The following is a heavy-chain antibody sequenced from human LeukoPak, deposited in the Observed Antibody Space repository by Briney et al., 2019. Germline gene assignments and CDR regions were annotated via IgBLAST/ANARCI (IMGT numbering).Heavy chain of an antibody. CDR3: AAESVYYYDSSGYYVFDY. V-gene: IGHV1-58*01. CDR2: IVVGSGNT. Sequence: AASVKVSCKASGFTFTSSAVQWVRQARGQRLEWIGWIVVGSGNTNYAQKFQESVTITRDMSTSTAYMELSSLRSEDTAVYYCAAESVYYYDSSGYYVFDYWGQGTLVTVSS. CDR1: GFTFTSSA. D-gene: IGHD3-22*01. J-gene: IGHJ4*02.